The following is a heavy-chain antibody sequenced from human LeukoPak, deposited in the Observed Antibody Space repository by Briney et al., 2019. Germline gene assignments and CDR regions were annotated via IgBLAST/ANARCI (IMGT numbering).Heavy chain of an antibody. CDR3: ARGRDGYNSGAFDI. J-gene: IGHJ3*02. D-gene: IGHD5-24*01. CDR1: GFTFSDYY. V-gene: IGHV3-11*04. Sequence: GGSLRLSCAASGFTFSDYYMSWVRQAPGKGLEWVSYISSSGSNIYYADSVKGRFTISRDSAKNSLYLQMNSLRAEDTAVYSCARGRDGYNSGAFDIWGQGTMVTVSS. CDR2: ISSSGSNI.